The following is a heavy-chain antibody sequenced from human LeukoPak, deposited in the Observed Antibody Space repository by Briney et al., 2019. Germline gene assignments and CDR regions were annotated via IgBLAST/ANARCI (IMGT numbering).Heavy chain of an antibody. V-gene: IGHV3-48*04. CDR2: ISSSGSSI. CDR1: GFTFSSYS. CDR3: ARDPGSGYEEHFDY. Sequence: GGSLRLSCAASGFTFSSYSMNWVRQAPGKGLEWVSYISSSGSSIYYADSVKGRFTISRDNAKDSLYLQMNSLRAEDTAVYYCARDPGSGYEEHFDYWGQGTLVTVSS. J-gene: IGHJ4*02. D-gene: IGHD5-12*01.